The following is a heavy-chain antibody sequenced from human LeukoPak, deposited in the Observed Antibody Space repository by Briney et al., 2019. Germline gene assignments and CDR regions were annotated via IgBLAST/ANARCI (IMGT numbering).Heavy chain of an antibody. J-gene: IGHJ5*02. Sequence: SVKVSLKASGGTFSSYAISWVRQAPGQGLEWMGGIIPIFGTANYAQKFQGRVTITTDESTSTAYKELSSLRSEDTAVYYCAVVDTATSWGQGTLVTVSS. D-gene: IGHD5-18*01. CDR2: IIPIFGTA. CDR1: GGTFSSYA. CDR3: AVVDTATS. V-gene: IGHV1-69*05.